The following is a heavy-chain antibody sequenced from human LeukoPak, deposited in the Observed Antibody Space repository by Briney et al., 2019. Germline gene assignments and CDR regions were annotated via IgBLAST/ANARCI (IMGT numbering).Heavy chain of an antibody. J-gene: IGHJ6*02. V-gene: IGHV3-30-3*01. CDR3: ARAIVGATDWYYGMDV. D-gene: IGHD1-26*01. CDR1: GFTFSSYA. Sequence: GGSLRLSCAASGFTFSSYAMHWVRQAPGKGLEWVAVISYDGSNKYYADSVKGRFTISRDNSKNTLYLQMNSLRAEDTAVYYCARAIVGATDWYYGMDVWGQGTTVTVSS. CDR2: ISYDGSNK.